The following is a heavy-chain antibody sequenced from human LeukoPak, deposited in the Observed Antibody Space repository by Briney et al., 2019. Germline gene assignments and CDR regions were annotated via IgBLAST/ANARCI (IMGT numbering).Heavy chain of an antibody. CDR1: GFTFSRHG. CDR3: ARDRAWNYFDY. D-gene: IGHD3-3*01. Sequence: GGSLRLSCAPSGFTFSRHGMHWVRQAPGKGLEWVAIISNDGSRKYYAHSVEGRFTISRDNSKNTLYLQMDSLRAEDTAVYYCARDRAWNYFDYWGQGTLVTVSS. J-gene: IGHJ4*02. CDR2: ISNDGSRK. V-gene: IGHV3-30*03.